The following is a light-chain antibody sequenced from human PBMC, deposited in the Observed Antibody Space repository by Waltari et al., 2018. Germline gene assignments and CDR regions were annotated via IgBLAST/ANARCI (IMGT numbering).Light chain of an antibody. Sequence: DIEMTLSPASLSVSPGERPSLSCRASQSVGGNLAWYQQKPGKAPRLLIHGASTRATGVPARFSGSGSGTEFTLTISSLQSEDFAVYYFQQYHKWPPLTFGGGTKVEIK. V-gene: IGKV3-15*01. CDR2: GAS. CDR1: QSVGGN. CDR3: QQYHKWPPLT. J-gene: IGKJ4*01.